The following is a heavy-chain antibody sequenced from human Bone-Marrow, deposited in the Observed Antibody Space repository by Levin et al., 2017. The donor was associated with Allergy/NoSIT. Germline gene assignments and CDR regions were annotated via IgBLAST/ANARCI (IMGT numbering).Heavy chain of an antibody. Sequence: SGPTLVKPTQTLTLTCTFSGFSLSTSGVGVGWIRQPPGKALEWLAVLYWDDDKRYSPSLKSRLSITKDTSKNQVVLTMTNMDPVDTATYYCAHTSGHFDWQTLFDYWGQGTLVTVSS. J-gene: IGHJ4*02. V-gene: IGHV2-5*02. CDR3: AHTSGHFDWQTLFDY. CDR1: GFSLSTSGVG. CDR2: LYWDDDK. D-gene: IGHD3-9*01.